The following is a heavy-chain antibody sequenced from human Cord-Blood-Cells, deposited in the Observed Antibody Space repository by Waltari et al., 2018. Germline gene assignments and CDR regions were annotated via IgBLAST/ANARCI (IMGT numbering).Heavy chain of an antibody. CDR3: VLLMVTEDAFDI. CDR2: IIPSFGTA. CDR1: GGTFSSYA. J-gene: IGHJ3*02. Sequence: QVQLVQSGAEVKKPGSSVKVSCKASGGTFSSYAISWVRQAPGQGLEWMGGIIPSFGTANYAQKFQGRVTITADESTSTAYMELSSLRSEDTAVYYCVLLMVTEDAFDIWGQGTMVTVSS. D-gene: IGHD2-15*01. V-gene: IGHV1-69*01.